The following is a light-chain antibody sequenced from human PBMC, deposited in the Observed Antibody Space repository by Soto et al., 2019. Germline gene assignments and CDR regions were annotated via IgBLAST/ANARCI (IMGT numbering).Light chain of an antibody. CDR1: SSDVGGYNY. V-gene: IGLV2-14*01. CDR3: SSYTSSSTVV. J-gene: IGLJ2*01. CDR2: EVT. Sequence: QSALTQPASVSGSLGQSITISCTGTSSDVGGYNYVSWYQQHPGKDPKVVIFEVTNRPSGVSSRFSGSKSGNTAPLTVSGLQAEDEGDYYGSSYTSSSTVVFGGGTKLTVL.